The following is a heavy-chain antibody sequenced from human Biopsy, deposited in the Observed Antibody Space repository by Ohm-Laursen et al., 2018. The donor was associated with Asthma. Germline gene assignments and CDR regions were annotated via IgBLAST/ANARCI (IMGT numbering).Heavy chain of an antibody. D-gene: IGHD3-22*01. Sequence: SDTLSLTCTVSSGSITSGGYYWTWIRQPPGKGLEWIAYLFHSGTTYYNPSLKSRVTISVDRSKRQFSLKVNSVTAADTAVYYCARMITMIQAANYYSYAMDVWGQGTTVTVSS. CDR2: LFHSGTT. V-gene: IGHV4-30-2*01. CDR1: SGSITSGGYY. CDR3: ARMITMIQAANYYSYAMDV. J-gene: IGHJ6*02.